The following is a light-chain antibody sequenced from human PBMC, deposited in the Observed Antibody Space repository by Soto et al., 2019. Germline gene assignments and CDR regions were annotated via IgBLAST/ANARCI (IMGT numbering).Light chain of an antibody. J-gene: IGKJ5*01. CDR1: QNISRS. Sequence: EIVMTQSPVTLSVSPGERATLSCRASQNISRSLAWYQQKPGQGPSLLIYGTSTRAGGVPARFSGGGSGRDFTLTISGLEPEDLAVYYCQKYGSSPLISFGQGTRLEIK. CDR2: GTS. CDR3: QKYGSSPLIS. V-gene: IGKV3-15*01.